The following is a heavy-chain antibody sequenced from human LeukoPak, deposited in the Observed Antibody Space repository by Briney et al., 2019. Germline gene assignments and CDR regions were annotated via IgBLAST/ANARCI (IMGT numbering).Heavy chain of an antibody. CDR1: GGSINSSN. V-gene: IGHV3-23*01. CDR3: AKVTYHSFGVVNDAFDI. CDR2: ISGSGGST. Sequence: PSETLSLTCAVSGGSINSSNWWSWVRQPPGKGLEWVSAISGSGGSTYYADSVKGRFTISRDNSKNTLYLQMNSLRAEDTAVYYCAKVTYHSFGVVNDAFDIWGQGTMVTVSS. J-gene: IGHJ3*02. D-gene: IGHD3-3*01.